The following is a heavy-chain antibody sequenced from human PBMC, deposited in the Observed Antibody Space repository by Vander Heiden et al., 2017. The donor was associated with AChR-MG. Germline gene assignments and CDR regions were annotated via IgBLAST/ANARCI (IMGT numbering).Heavy chain of an antibody. CDR3: AKDGYDHDSSGYSGLHH. CDR1: GFTFDDYA. Sequence: EVQLVESGGGLVQPGRSLRLSCAASGFTFDDYALHWLRPAPGNGLEWVSGISWNGGSIAYADSVKGRFTISRDSAKNSLYLQMNSLRAEDTALYYCAKDGYDHDSSGYSGLHHWGQGTLVIVSS. V-gene: IGHV3-9*01. CDR2: ISWNGGSI. J-gene: IGHJ5*02. D-gene: IGHD3-22*01.